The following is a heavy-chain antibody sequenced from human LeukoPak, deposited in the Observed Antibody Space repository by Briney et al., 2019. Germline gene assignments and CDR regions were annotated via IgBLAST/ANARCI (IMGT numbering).Heavy chain of an antibody. CDR2: IDQDGSSE. CDR3: ARGDWAPFDY. V-gene: IGHV3-7*01. J-gene: IGHJ4*02. Sequence: GGSLRLSCAASGFTFSDYWMNWVRQAPGKGLAWVANIDQDGSSEYYVGSVQGRFTISRDNAKNSLYLQMNSLRAEDTAVYYCARGDWAPFDYWGQGSLLTVSS. D-gene: IGHD2-21*02. CDR1: GFTFSDYW.